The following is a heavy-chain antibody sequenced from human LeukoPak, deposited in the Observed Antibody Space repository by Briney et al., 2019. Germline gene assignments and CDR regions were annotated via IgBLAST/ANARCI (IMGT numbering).Heavy chain of an antibody. CDR3: AREGGYDDNLGSLFDY. CDR2: IYTSGST. Sequence: PSQTLSLTCTVSGGSISSGSYYWSWLRQPAGKGLEWIGRIYTSGSTNYNPSLKSRVTISVDTSKNQFSLKLSSVTAADTAVYYCAREGGYDDNLGSLFDYWGQGTLVTVSS. CDR1: GGSISSGSYY. D-gene: IGHD5-12*01. V-gene: IGHV4-61*02. J-gene: IGHJ4*02.